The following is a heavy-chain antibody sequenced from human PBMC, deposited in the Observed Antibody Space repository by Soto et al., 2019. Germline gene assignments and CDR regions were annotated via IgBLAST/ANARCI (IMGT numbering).Heavy chain of an antibody. Sequence: SVKVSGKASGGTFSSYAISWVRQAPGQGLEWMGGIIPIFGTANYAQKFQGRVTITADESTSTAYMELSSLRSEDTAVYYCARDGNTTDYYYGMDVWGQGTTVTVSS. V-gene: IGHV1-69*13. CDR3: ARDGNTTDYYYGMDV. CDR1: GGTFSSYA. CDR2: IIPIFGTA. D-gene: IGHD2-2*01. J-gene: IGHJ6*02.